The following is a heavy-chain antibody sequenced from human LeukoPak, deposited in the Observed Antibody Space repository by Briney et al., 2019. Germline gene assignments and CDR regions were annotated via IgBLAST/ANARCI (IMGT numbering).Heavy chain of an antibody. V-gene: IGHV4-38-2*02. CDR2: IYHSGST. D-gene: IGHD6-13*01. CDR3: ARDEVDSSSWYRWVYNWFDP. CDR1: GYSISSGYY. J-gene: IGHJ5*02. Sequence: SETLSLTCTVSGYSISSGYYWGWIRQPPGKGLEWIGSIYHSGSTYYNPSLKSRVTISVDTSKNQFPLKLSSVTAADTAVYYCARDEVDSSSWYRWVYNWFDPWGQGILVTVSS.